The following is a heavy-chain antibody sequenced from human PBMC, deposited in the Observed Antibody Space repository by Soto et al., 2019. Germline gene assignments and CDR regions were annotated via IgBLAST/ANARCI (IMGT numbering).Heavy chain of an antibody. V-gene: IGHV4-30-4*08. CDR3: AREDDGGDRDYYGLDV. CDR2: IHFSGSV. J-gene: IGHJ6*02. D-gene: IGHD2-21*02. CDR1: GGSISGDYYH. Sequence: QVPLQQSGPGLVKPSQTLSLTCTVSGGSISGDYYHWTWIRQSPGKGLEWIGYIHFSGSVLYNPSFKSRPTISVDTSKNQFSLHLRSVTAADTAVYFCAREDDGGDRDYYGLDVWGQGTTVTVSS.